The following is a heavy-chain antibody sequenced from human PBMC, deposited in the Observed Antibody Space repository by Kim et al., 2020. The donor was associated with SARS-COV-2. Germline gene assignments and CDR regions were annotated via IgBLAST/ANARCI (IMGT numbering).Heavy chain of an antibody. V-gene: IGHV4-34*01. D-gene: IGHD3-3*01. CDR3: ARGSRGYYDFWSGYYRV. Sequence: SETLSLTCAVYGGSFSGYYWSWIRQPPGKGLEWIGEINHSGSTNYNPSLKSRVTISVDTSKNQFSLKLSSVTAADTAVYYCARGSRGYYDFWSGYYRVRGQGTLVTVSS. J-gene: IGHJ4*02. CDR1: GGSFSGYY. CDR2: INHSGST.